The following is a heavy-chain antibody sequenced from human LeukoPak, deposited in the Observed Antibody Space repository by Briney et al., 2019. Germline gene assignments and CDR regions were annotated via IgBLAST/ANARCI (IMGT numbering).Heavy chain of an antibody. CDR1: GFTFDDYA. J-gene: IGHJ4*02. CDR2: ISWNSGSI. Sequence: GGSQRLSCAASGFTFDDYAMHWVRQAPGKGLEWVSGISWNSGSIGYADSVKGRFTISRDNAKNSLYLQMNSLRAEDTALYYCAKGIRGVILDYWGQGTLVTVSS. CDR3: AKGIRGVILDY. D-gene: IGHD3-10*01. V-gene: IGHV3-9*01.